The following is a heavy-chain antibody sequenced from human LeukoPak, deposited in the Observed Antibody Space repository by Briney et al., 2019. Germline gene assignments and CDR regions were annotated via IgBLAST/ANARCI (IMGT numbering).Heavy chain of an antibody. J-gene: IGHJ4*02. CDR3: ARMGAIGGASANPDY. CDR2: MYYSGST. Sequence: SETLSLTCTVSGGSISTYYWSWIRQPPGKGLECIGYMYYSGSTNYSPSLKSRVTISVDTSKNQFSLKLSSVTAADTAVYYCARMGAIGGASANPDYWGQGTLVTVSS. D-gene: IGHD2-21*01. CDR1: GGSISTYY. V-gene: IGHV4-59*01.